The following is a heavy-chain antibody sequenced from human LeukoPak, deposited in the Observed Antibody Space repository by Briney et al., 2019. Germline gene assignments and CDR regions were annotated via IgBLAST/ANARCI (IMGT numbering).Heavy chain of an antibody. Sequence: GGSLRLSCAASGFTFSSYAMSWVRQAPGKGLGWVSAISGGGGSTYYADSVKGRLTISRDNSKNTLYLQMNSLRAEDTAVYYCAKDPRRAHLSWGQGTLVTVSS. D-gene: IGHD3-16*01. J-gene: IGHJ4*02. CDR2: ISGGGGST. CDR3: AKDPRRAHLS. CDR1: GFTFSSYA. V-gene: IGHV3-23*01.